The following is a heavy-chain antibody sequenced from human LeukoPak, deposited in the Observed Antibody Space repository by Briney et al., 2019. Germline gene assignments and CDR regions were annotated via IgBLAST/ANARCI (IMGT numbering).Heavy chain of an antibody. D-gene: IGHD2-2*01. CDR2: IYHSGST. V-gene: IGHV4-30-2*01. CDR1: GGSISSGGYY. CDR3: ARARDCSSTSCPFDY. Sequence: SQTLSLTCTVSGGSISSGGYYWSWIRQPPGKGLEWIGYIYHSGSTYYNPSLNSRVTISVDRSKNQFSLRLSSVTAADTAVYYCARARDCSSTSCPFDYWGQGTLVTVSS. J-gene: IGHJ4*02.